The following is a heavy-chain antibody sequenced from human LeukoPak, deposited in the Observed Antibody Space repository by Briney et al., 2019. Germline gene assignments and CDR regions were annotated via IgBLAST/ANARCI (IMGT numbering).Heavy chain of an antibody. Sequence: PGGSLRLSCAASGFIFSSFWMTWVRQAPGKGLEWVANIKPDGREKSYVDSVKGRFTVSRDNAKNSLYLHMNSLRAEDTALYYCSRNTVAAAGDDWGQGTLVTVSS. J-gene: IGHJ4*02. CDR1: GFIFSSFW. CDR2: IKPDGREK. D-gene: IGHD6-13*01. V-gene: IGHV3-7*01. CDR3: SRNTVAAAGDD.